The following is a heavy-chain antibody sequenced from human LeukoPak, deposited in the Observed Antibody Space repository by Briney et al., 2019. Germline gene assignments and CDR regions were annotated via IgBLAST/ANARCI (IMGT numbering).Heavy chain of an antibody. Sequence: TSETLSLTCAVYGESSIGYYWSWIRQPPGKGLEWIGEIIDSGTSSHDGGSSNYNPSLKSRVTISADTSKNQFSLKLSPVTAADTAVYYCARWGVVLTWGFDPWGQGTLVTVSS. J-gene: IGHJ5*02. D-gene: IGHD2-15*01. V-gene: IGHV4-34*12. CDR2: IIDSGTSSHDGGSS. CDR3: ARWGVVLTWGFDP. CDR1: GESSIGYY.